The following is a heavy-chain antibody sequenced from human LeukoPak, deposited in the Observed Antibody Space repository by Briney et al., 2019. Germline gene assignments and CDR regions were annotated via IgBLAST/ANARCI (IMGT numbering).Heavy chain of an antibody. CDR3: ARAGGTTVTTLDYYYYYGMDV. Sequence: PSQTLSLTCTVSGGSISSGSYYWSWIRQPAGKGLEWIGRIYTSGSTNYNPPLKSRVTISVDTSKNQFSLKLSPVTAADTAVYYCARAGGTTVTTLDYYYYYGMDVWGQGTTVTVSS. CDR1: GGSISSGSYY. D-gene: IGHD4-17*01. J-gene: IGHJ6*02. V-gene: IGHV4-61*02. CDR2: IYTSGST.